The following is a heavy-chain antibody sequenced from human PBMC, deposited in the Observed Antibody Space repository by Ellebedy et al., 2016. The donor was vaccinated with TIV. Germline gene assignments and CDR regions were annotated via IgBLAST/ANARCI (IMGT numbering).Heavy chain of an antibody. J-gene: IGHJ6*02. D-gene: IGHD5-12*01. V-gene: IGHV1-69*13. CDR3: ARMLVATSNYGMDV. Sequence: ASVKVSCKASGGTFSSYAISWVRQAPGQGLEWMGGVIPSFGTANYAQKFQGRVTITADESTSTAYMELSSLRSEDTAVYYCARMLVATSNYGMDVWGQGTTVTVSS. CDR1: GGTFSSYA. CDR2: VIPSFGTA.